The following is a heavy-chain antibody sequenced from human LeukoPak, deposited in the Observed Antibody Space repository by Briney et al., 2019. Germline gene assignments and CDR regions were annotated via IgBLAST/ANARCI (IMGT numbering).Heavy chain of an antibody. CDR3: ARVPNWNPTRGYFDY. CDR1: GGSISSYY. V-gene: IGHV4-59*01. CDR2: IYYSGST. Sequence: SETLSLTCTVSGGSISSYYWSWIRQPPGKGLEWIGYIYYSGSTNYNPSLKSRVTISVDTSKNQFSLKLSSVTAADTAVYYCARVPNWNPTRGYFDYWGQGTLVTVSS. J-gene: IGHJ4*02. D-gene: IGHD1-1*01.